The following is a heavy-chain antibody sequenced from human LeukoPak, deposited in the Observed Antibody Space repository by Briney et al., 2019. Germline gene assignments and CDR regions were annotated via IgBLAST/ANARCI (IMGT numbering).Heavy chain of an antibody. J-gene: IGHJ5*02. D-gene: IGHD1-26*01. CDR3: ARGGPLIVGAPGFDP. V-gene: IGHV3-21*01. CDR2: ISSSSSYI. Sequence: KAGGSLRLSCAASGFTFSSYSMNWVRQAPGKGLEWVSSISSSSSYIDYADSVKGRFTISRDNAKNSLYLQMNSLRAEDTAVYYCARGGPLIVGAPGFDPWGQGTLVTVSS. CDR1: GFTFSSYS.